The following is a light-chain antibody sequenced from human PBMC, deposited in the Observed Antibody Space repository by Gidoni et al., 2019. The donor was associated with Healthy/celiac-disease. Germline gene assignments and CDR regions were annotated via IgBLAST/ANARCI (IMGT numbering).Light chain of an antibody. J-gene: IGKJ2*01. Sequence: IVMTQSPATLSVSPGERAILSCRASQSVSSNLAWYQQKPGQAPRLLIYGASSRATGVPASFSGSGSWTEFTLTISNLQSEDFAVYYCQQYYKWPYTFGQGTKLEIK. CDR3: QQYYKWPYT. CDR2: GAS. V-gene: IGKV3-15*01. CDR1: QSVSSN.